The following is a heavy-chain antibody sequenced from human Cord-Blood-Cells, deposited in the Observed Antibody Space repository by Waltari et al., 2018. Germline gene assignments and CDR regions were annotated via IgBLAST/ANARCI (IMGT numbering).Heavy chain of an antibody. CDR2: FDPGSGET. CDR3: ATPRYSSSWCVDY. J-gene: IGHJ4*02. Sequence: QVQLVQSGAEVKKPGASVKVSCKVSGYTLTELSMHWVRQAPGKGLEWMGGFDPGSGETNDAREFTGRVTMTKDTSTDTAYMVLSSLRSEDTAVYYCATPRYSSSWCVDYWGQGTLVTVSS. D-gene: IGHD6-13*01. CDR1: GYTLTELS. V-gene: IGHV1-24*01.